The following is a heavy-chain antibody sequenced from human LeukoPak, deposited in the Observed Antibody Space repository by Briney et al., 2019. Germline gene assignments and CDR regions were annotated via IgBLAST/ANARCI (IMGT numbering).Heavy chain of an antibody. CDR2: ISWNSGNI. D-gene: IGHD3-16*01. Sequence: GGSLRLSCAASGFTFSDYAMHWVRQAPGKGLEWVSGISWNSGNIDYADSVRGRFTISRDNAKNSLYLQMNNLRAEDTAVYFCTSPPGGSRGFWGQGTLVTVSS. V-gene: IGHV3-9*01. CDR3: TSPPGGSRGF. CDR1: GFTFSDYA. J-gene: IGHJ4*02.